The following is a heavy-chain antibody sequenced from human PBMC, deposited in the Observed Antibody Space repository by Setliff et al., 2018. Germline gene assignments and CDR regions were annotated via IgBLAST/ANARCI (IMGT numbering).Heavy chain of an antibody. CDR2: IYDTGST. D-gene: IGHD2-2*01. J-gene: IGHJ6*03. CDR3: AREPTRTGGFYYLDV. Sequence: SETLSLTCTVSDGSISNAYWSWIRQSPGKGLEWIGYIYDTGSTNSDPSLKSRVAISRDTSTNQLSLELRSVTAADTAVYYCAREPTRTGGFYYLDVWGEGTTVTVSS. CDR1: DGSISNAY. V-gene: IGHV4-59*12.